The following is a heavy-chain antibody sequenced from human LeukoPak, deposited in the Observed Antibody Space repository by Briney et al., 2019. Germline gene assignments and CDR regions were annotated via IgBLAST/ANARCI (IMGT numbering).Heavy chain of an antibody. CDR3: TTDSLTGYYPSDY. V-gene: IGHV3-15*01. J-gene: IGHJ4*02. CDR2: IKSKTDGGTT. D-gene: IGHD3-9*01. Sequence: GGSLRLSCAASGFTFSSYSMNWVRQAPGKGLEWVGRIKSKTDGGTTDYAAPVKGRFTISRDDSKNTLYLQMNSLKTEDTAVYYCTTDSLTGYYPSDYWGQGTLVTVSS. CDR1: GFTFSSYS.